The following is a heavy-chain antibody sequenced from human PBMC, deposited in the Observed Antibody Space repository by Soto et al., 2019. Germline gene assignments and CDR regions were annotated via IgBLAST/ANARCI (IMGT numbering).Heavy chain of an antibody. V-gene: IGHV1-18*01. CDR1: GYTFTSYG. CDR3: ARDSDDIVVVVAATADYYYYGMDV. CDR2: ISAYNGNT. Sequence: GASVKVSCKASGYTFTSYGISWVRQAPGQGLEWMGWISAYNGNTNYAQKLQGRVTMTTDTSTSTAYMELRSLRSDDTVVYYCARDSDDIVVVVAATADYYYYGMDVWGQGTTVTVSS. J-gene: IGHJ6*02. D-gene: IGHD2-15*01.